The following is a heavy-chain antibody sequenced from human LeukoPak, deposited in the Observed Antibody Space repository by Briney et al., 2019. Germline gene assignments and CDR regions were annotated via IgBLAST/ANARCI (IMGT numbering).Heavy chain of an antibody. CDR2: IYYSGST. J-gene: IGHJ3*02. CDR1: GGSISSYY. D-gene: IGHD3-10*01. V-gene: IGHV4-59*08. Sequence: PSETLSLTCTVSGGSISSYYWSWIRQPPGKGLEWIGYIYYSGSTNYNPSLKSRVTISVDTSKNQFSLKLSSVTAADTAVYYCARRKGITMVRGARDDAFDIWGQGTMVTVSS. CDR3: ARRKGITMVRGARDDAFDI.